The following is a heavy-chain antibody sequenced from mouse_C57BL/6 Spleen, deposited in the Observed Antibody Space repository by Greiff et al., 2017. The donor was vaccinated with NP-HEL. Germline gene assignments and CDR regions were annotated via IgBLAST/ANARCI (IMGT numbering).Heavy chain of an antibody. Sequence: EVMLVESGGGLVKPGGSLKLSCAASGFTFSSYAMSWVRQTPEKRMEWVATISDGGSYTYYPDNVKGRFTISRDNAKNNLYLQMSHLKSEDTAMYYCAREEGGYEGFAYWGQGTLVTVSA. CDR3: AREEGGYEGFAY. V-gene: IGHV5-4*01. CDR2: ISDGGSYT. CDR1: GFTFSSYA. D-gene: IGHD3-1*01. J-gene: IGHJ3*01.